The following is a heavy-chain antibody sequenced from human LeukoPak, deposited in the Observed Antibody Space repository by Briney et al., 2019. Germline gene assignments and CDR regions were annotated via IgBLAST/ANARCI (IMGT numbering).Heavy chain of an antibody. V-gene: IGHV3-53*01. CDR3: ARLYSSGWIDY. J-gene: IGHJ4*02. CDR2: IYSGGST. D-gene: IGHD6-19*01. CDR1: GFTVSSNY. Sequence: PGGSLRLSCAASGFTVSSNYMSWVRQAPGKGLEWVSVIYSGGSTYYADSVKGRFTNSRDNSKDTLYLQMNSLRAEDTAVYYCARLYSSGWIDYWGQGTLVTVSS.